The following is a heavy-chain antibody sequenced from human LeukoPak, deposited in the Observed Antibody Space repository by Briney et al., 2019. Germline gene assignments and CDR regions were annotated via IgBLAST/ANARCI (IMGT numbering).Heavy chain of an antibody. V-gene: IGHV7-4-1*02. D-gene: IGHD6-19*01. CDR1: GYTFTSYD. Sequence: ASVKVSCKASGYTFTSYDINWVRQATGQGLEWMGWINTNTGNPTYAQGFTGRFVFSLDTSVSTAYLQISSLKAEDTAVYYCAREGPAGITADAFDIWGQGTMVTVSS. CDR3: AREGPAGITADAFDI. J-gene: IGHJ3*02. CDR2: INTNTGNP.